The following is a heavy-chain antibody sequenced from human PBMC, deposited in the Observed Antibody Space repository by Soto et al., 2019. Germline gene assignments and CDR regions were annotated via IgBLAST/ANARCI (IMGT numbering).Heavy chain of an antibody. D-gene: IGHD3-9*01. Sequence: QVQLVESGGGVVQPGRSLRLSCAASGFTFSSYAMHWVRQAPGKGLEWVAVISYDGSNKYYADSVKGRFTISRDNSKNTLYLQMNSLRAEDTAVYDCARGHGYDILTGYYPHDAFDIWGQGTMVTVSS. CDR3: ARGHGYDILTGYYPHDAFDI. CDR1: GFTFSSYA. J-gene: IGHJ3*02. V-gene: IGHV3-30-3*01. CDR2: ISYDGSNK.